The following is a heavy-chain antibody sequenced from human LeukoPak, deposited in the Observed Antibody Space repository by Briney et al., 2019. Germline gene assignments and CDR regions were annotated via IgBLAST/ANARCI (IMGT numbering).Heavy chain of an antibody. CDR1: GFTFSSYN. CDR2: ISSSSTYI. V-gene: IGHV3-21*04. D-gene: IGHD3-22*01. CDR3: AKGYDSSGYSEFDY. J-gene: IGHJ4*02. Sequence: PGGSLRLSCAASGFTFSSYNMNWVRQAPGKGLEWVSSISSSSTYIYYADSMKGRFTISRDNAKNSLYLQMNSLRAEDMALYYCAKGYDSSGYSEFDYWGQGTLVTVSS.